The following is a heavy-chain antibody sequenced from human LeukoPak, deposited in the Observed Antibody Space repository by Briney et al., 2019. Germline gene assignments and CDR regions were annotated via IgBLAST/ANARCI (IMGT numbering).Heavy chain of an antibody. V-gene: IGHV4-59*08. CDR3: ARHVSSSSWAYDSSAYAFDY. CDR1: GRSISSYY. CDR2: IYYSGST. Sequence: SDTLSLSCTVSGRSISSYYWGRIRQPPGKGPEWIGYIYYSGSTNYNSSLKSRVTISVDTSKNQFSLKLTSVTAADTAVYYCARHVSSSSWAYDSSAYAFDYWGQGTLVTVSS. J-gene: IGHJ4*02. D-gene: IGHD3-22*01.